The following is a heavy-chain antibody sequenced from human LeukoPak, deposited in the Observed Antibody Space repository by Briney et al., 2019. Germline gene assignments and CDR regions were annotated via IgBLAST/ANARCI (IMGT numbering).Heavy chain of an antibody. CDR1: GGPISSTIW. CDR3: AREGGPYRPLDY. J-gene: IGHJ4*02. Sequence: SETLSLTCGVSGGPISSTIWLAWVRQPPGKGLEWIGEDHLNGRTNGNPPLQSRLTMSVVLSENHISLKPASVTAADTAVYYCAREGGPYRPLDYSGQGSLVTVSS. CDR2: DHLNGRT. V-gene: IGHV4-4*02. D-gene: IGHD1-14*01.